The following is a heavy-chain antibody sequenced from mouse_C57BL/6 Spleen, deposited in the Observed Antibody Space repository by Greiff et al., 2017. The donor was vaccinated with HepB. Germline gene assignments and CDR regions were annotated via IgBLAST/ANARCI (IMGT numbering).Heavy chain of an antibody. Sequence: QVQLQQSGAELVRPGASVTLSCKASGYTFTDYEMHWVKQTPVHGLEWIGAIDPETGGTAYNQKFKGKAILTADKSSSTAYMELRSLTSEDSAVYYCTRRGVVARGAWCAYWGQGTLVTVSA. D-gene: IGHD1-1*01. CDR1: GYTFTDYE. CDR2: IDPETGGT. J-gene: IGHJ3*01. V-gene: IGHV1-15*01. CDR3: TRRGVVARGAWCAY.